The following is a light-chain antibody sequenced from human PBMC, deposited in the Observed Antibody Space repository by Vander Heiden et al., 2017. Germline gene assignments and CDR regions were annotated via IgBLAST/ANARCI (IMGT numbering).Light chain of an antibody. CDR2: GVS. V-gene: IGKV3-20*01. J-gene: IGKJ1*01. CDR1: QSVNSY. Sequence: EIVLTQSPGTLSLSPGERATLSCRASQSVNSYLAWYPQQPGQAPRLLISGVSSRATGIPDRFSGSGSGTDFTLTISRLEPEDSAVYYCQHYGGSPWAFGQGTKVEIK. CDR3: QHYGGSPWA.